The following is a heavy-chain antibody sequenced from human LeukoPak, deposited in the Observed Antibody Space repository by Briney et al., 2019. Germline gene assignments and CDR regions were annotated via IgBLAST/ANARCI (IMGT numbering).Heavy chain of an antibody. CDR3: ARGYYDFWSGYRPAGGFDP. V-gene: IGHV4-34*01. CDR2: INHSGST. D-gene: IGHD3-3*01. J-gene: IGHJ5*02. CDR1: GGSFSGCY. Sequence: SETLSLTCAVSGGSFSGCYWSWIRQPPGKGLEWIGEINHSGSTNYNPSLKSRVTISVDKSKNQFSLKLSSVTAADTAVYYCARGYYDFWSGYRPAGGFDPWGQGTLVTVSS.